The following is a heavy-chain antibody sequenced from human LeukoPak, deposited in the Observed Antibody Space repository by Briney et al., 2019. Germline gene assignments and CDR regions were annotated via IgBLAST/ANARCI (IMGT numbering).Heavy chain of an antibody. D-gene: IGHD2-21*02. V-gene: IGHV6-1*01. CDR3: AGDPIVVVTGPRDAFDI. Sequence: SQTLSLTCAISGDSVSSNSAAWNWIRQSPSRGLEWLGRTYYRSKWYNDYAVSVKSRITINPDTSKNQFSLQLNSVTPEDTAVYYCAGDPIVVVTGPRDAFDIWGQGTMVTVSS. CDR1: GDSVSSNSAA. CDR2: TYYRSKWYN. J-gene: IGHJ3*02.